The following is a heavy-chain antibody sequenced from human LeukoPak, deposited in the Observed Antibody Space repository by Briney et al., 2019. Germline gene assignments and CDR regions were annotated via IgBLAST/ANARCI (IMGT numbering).Heavy chain of an antibody. V-gene: IGHV3-20*04. Sequence: GGSLRLSCAASGFTFYDYIMSWVRPAPGKGLERVSGINWNGGSTGYADSVKGRFTISRDNAKNSLYLQMNSLRAEDTALYYCARYSYYDFWSGYMDVWGKGTTVTVSS. D-gene: IGHD3-3*01. CDR1: GFTFYDYI. CDR2: INWNGGST. CDR3: ARYSYYDFWSGYMDV. J-gene: IGHJ6*03.